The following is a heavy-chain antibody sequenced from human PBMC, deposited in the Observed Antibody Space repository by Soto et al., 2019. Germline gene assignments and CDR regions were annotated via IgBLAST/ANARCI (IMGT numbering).Heavy chain of an antibody. J-gene: IGHJ4*02. CDR3: ARDPSAYDFPAY. D-gene: IGHD5-12*01. V-gene: IGHV1-69*08. CDR1: GGTFSSYT. CDR2: IIPNLGIA. Sequence: QVQLVQSGAEVKKPGTSVKVSCTASGGTFSSYTISWVRQAPGKGLEWMGRIIPNLGIANYAQKVQGRVTITADKSTSPAYMELSSLRSEDTAVYYSARDPSAYDFPAYWGQGTLVTVSS.